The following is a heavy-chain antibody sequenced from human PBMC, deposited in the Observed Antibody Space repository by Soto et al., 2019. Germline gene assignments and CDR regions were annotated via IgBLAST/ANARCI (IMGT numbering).Heavy chain of an antibody. J-gene: IGHJ5*02. V-gene: IGHV4-31*03. Sequence: PSETLSLTCTVSGGSISSGGYYWSWIRQHPGKGLEWIGYIYYSGSTYYNPSLKSRVTISVDTSKNQFSLKLSSVTAADTAVYYCARGKLRNWFDPWGRGTLVTSPQ. CDR1: GGSISSGGYY. CDR3: ARGKLRNWFDP. CDR2: IYYSGST. D-gene: IGHD1-7*01.